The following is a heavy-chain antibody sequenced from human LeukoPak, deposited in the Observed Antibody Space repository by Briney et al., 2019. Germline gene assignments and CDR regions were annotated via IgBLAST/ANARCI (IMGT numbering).Heavy chain of an antibody. V-gene: IGHV4-39*01. D-gene: IGHD5-18*01. J-gene: IGHJ4*02. CDR1: GGSISSSSYY. Sequence: SETLSLTCTVSGGSISSSSYYWGWIRQPPGKGLEWIGSIYYSGSTYYNPSLKSRVTISVDTSKNQFSLKLSSVTAADTAVYYCARIIRGYSCGPHNWFDYWGQGTLVTVSS. CDR3: ARIIRGYSCGPHNWFDY. CDR2: IYYSGST.